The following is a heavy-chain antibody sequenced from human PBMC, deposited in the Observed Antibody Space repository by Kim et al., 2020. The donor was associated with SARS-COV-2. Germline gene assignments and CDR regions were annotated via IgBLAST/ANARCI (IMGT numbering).Heavy chain of an antibody. Sequence: ASVKVSCKTSGYTFSNYDINWVRQATGQGLEWLGWMNPKSGNTGYAQKFRGRVTMTRDTSKRTAYMELSSLRSEDTAIYYCARAIASAATFQYYGLDVWGQGTTVIVSS. V-gene: IGHV1-8*01. CDR1: GYTFSNYD. CDR2: MNPKSGNT. D-gene: IGHD2-2*02. J-gene: IGHJ6*02. CDR3: ARAIASAATFQYYGLDV.